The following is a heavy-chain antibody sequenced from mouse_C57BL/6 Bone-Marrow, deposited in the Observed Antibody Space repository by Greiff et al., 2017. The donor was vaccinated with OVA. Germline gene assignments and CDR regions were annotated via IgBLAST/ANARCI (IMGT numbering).Heavy chain of an antibody. CDR1: GFSFTSYG. D-gene: IGHD2-10*01. CDR3: ARACYGNYVGY. CDR2: IWSGGST. V-gene: IGHV2-2*01. J-gene: IGHJ2*01. Sequence: QVQLQQSGPGLVQPSQRLSITCTVSGFSFTSYGVHWVRQSPGKGLEWLGVIWSGGSTDYNAAFISRLTISKDNAKSQVFFKMNSRQADDTAIYYCARACYGNYVGYWGQGTTLTVSA.